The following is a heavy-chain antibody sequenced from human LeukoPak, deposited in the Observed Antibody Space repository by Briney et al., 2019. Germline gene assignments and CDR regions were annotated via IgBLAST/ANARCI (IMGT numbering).Heavy chain of an antibody. CDR2: IKHGGSDK. CDR3: ARARRPDGVVPAARYMDV. J-gene: IGHJ6*03. CDR1: GFTFSSYW. Sequence: GGSLRLSCAASGFTFSSYWMSWVRQAPGKGLEWVAYIKHGGSDKYHVDSVKGRFPISRDNSKNSLYLQMNSLRADDTAVHYCARARRPDGVVPAARYMDVWGKGTTVTVSS. V-gene: IGHV3-7*01. D-gene: IGHD2-2*01.